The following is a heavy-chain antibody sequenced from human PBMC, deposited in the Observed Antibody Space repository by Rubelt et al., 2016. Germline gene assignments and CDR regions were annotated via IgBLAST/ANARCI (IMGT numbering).Heavy chain of an antibody. Sequence: QVQLQQWGAGLLKPSETLSLTCAVYGGSFSGYYWSWIRQPPGKGLERIGEINHSGSTNYNPSLKSRVTISVDTSKNQFSLKLSSVTAADTAVYYCARRRRYSGSSYWYFDLWGRGTLVTVSS. CDR3: ARRRRYSGSSYWYFDL. V-gene: IGHV4-34*01. CDR2: INHSGST. D-gene: IGHD1-26*01. CDR1: GGSFSGYY. J-gene: IGHJ2*01.